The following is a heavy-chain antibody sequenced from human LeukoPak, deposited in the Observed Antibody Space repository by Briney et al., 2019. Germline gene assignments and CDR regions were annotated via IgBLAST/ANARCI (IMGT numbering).Heavy chain of an antibody. CDR1: GFTFSSYA. CDR2: ISGSGGST. CDR3: ATRGSGWYKGSDY. Sequence: GGSLRLSCAASGFTFSSYAMSWVRQAPGKGLEWVSAISGSGGSTYYADSVKGRFTISRDNSKNTLYLQMNSLRAEDTAVYYCATRGSGWYKGSDYWGQGTLVTVSS. J-gene: IGHJ4*02. V-gene: IGHV3-23*01. D-gene: IGHD6-19*01.